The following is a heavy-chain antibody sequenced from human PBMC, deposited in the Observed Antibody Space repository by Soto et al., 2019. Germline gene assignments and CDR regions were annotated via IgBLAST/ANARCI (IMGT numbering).Heavy chain of an antibody. CDR2: TSYDGTSK. V-gene: IGHV3-30*14. CDR1: GFIFSSDA. CDR3: GKERRGSGWFVCNY. J-gene: IGHJ4*02. Sequence: QVQLVESGGGVVQPGRSLRLSCAASGFIFSSDAMHWVRQAPGKGLEWVAVTSYDGTSKYYADSVKGRFFISRDNFKDTLYLQMNSLRDDDTAVYYCGKERRGSGWFVCNYWGQGVLVTVSS. D-gene: IGHD6-19*01.